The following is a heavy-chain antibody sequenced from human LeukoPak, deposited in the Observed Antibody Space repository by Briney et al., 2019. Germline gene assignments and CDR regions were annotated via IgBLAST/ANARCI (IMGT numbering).Heavy chain of an antibody. Sequence: GESLKISCKGLGYRFTVTWIGGVRRIPGKGWGGLGIIYPGDSDTRYSPSFQGQVTISADKSISTAYLQWSSLKASDTAMYYCASGGLFGVGPAFDYWGQGTLVTVSS. D-gene: IGHD3-3*01. V-gene: IGHV5-51*01. J-gene: IGHJ4*02. CDR1: GYRFTVTW. CDR3: ASGGLFGVGPAFDY. CDR2: IYPGDSDT.